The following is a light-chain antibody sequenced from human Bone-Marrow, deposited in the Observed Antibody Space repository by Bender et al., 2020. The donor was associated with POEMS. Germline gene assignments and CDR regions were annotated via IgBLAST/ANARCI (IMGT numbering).Light chain of an antibody. CDR1: NEHTNNA. CDR2: LHSDGSH. J-gene: IGLJ2*01. Sequence: QLVLTQSPSASASLGASVKLTCTLNNEHTNNAIAWHQQRPQMGPRYLMTLHSDGSHTKGDGVPDRFSGSSSEADRSLTISSLQSDDEAAYYCQTWDDGLRVFGGGTKLTVL. CDR3: QTWDDGLRV. V-gene: IGLV4-69*01.